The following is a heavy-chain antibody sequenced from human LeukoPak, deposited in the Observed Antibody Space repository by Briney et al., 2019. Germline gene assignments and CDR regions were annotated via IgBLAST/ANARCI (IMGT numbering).Heavy chain of an antibody. Sequence: ASVKVSCKASGCTFTSYGISWVRQAPGQGLEWMGWISAYNGNTNYAQKLQGRVTMTTDTSTSTAYMELRSLRSDDTAVYYCAREYDSSGYPYFDYWGQGTLVTVSS. CDR2: ISAYNGNT. CDR3: AREYDSSGYPYFDY. J-gene: IGHJ4*02. CDR1: GCTFTSYG. V-gene: IGHV1-18*01. D-gene: IGHD3-22*01.